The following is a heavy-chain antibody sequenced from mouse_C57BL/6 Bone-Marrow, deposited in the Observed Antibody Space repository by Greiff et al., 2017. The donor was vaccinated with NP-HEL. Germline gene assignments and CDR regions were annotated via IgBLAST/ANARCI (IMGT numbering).Heavy chain of an antibody. CDR3: ARSIVTFDY. CDR1: GFTFTDYY. Sequence: EVKVVDSGGGLVQPGGSLSLSCAASGFTFTDYYMSWVRQPPGKALEWLGFIRNKANGYTTEYSASVKGRFTISRDNSQSILYLQMNALRAEDSATYYCARSIVTFDYWGQGTTLTVSS. CDR2: IRNKANGYTT. V-gene: IGHV7-3*01. J-gene: IGHJ2*01. D-gene: IGHD2-5*01.